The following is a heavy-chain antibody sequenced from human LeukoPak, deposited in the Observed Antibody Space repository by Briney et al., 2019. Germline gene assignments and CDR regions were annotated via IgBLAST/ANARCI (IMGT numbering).Heavy chain of an antibody. CDR3: ARDQDAAAAGLTPFDY. D-gene: IGHD6-13*01. V-gene: IGHV1-69*01. Sequence: GSSVQVSCKASGGTFSSYAISWVRQAPGQGLEWMGGSIPIFGTANYAQKFQGRVTITADESTSTAYMELSSLRSEDTAAYYCARDQDAAAAGLTPFDYWGQGTLVTVSS. CDR1: GGTFSSYA. J-gene: IGHJ4*02. CDR2: SIPIFGTA.